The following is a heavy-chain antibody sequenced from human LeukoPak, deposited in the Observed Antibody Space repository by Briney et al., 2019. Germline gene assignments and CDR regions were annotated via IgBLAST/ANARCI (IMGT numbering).Heavy chain of an antibody. D-gene: IGHD6-19*01. CDR3: ARDSSGWFEY. CDR2: VFRNGNT. J-gene: IGHJ4*02. V-gene: IGHV4-38-2*02. CDR1: DYAISRGYY. Sequence: SGTLSLACTVSDYAISRGYYWGWIRQPPGKGLEWIGSVFRNGNTHYNPSLNRRVTISVDESKNQFSLKLNSVTAADTAVYYCARDSSGWFEYWGQGTLVTVSS.